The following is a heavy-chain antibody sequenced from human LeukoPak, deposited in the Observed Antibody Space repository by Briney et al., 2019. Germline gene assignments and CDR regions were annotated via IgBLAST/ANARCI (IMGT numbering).Heavy chain of an antibody. CDR1: GFTFSSYS. J-gene: IGHJ4*02. CDR2: ISSSSSYI. CDR3: ARDSGYSSGWYYFDY. V-gene: IGHV3-21*01. Sequence: GGSLRLSCAASGFTFSSYSMSWVRQAPGKGLEWVSSISSSSSYIYYADSVKGRFTISRDNAKNSLYLQMNSLRAEDTAVYYCARDSGYSSGWYYFDYWGQGTLVTVSS. D-gene: IGHD6-19*01.